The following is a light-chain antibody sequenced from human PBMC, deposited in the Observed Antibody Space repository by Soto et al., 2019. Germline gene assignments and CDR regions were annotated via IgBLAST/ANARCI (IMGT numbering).Light chain of an antibody. CDR2: KAS. CDR1: QSIVSW. J-gene: IGKJ2*01. CDR3: QQYYNYPYT. Sequence: DIQMTQSPTTLSASVGDRVSITCRASQSIVSWLAWYQQKPGKAPKLLIYKASSLERGVPSRFSGSGSGTEFTLTISSLQPDDFATYYCQQYYNYPYTFGQGTKLEIK. V-gene: IGKV1-5*03.